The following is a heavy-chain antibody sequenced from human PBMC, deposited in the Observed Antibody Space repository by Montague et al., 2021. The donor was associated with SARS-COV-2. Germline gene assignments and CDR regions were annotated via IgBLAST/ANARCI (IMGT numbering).Heavy chain of an antibody. V-gene: IGHV4-39*07. CDR1: GGSISSSSYY. CDR2: IYYSGST. Sequence: SETLSLTCTVSGGSISSSSYYWGWIRQPPGKGLEWLGYIYYSGSTYYXPSVESRVTISVDTSKNQFSLKLSSVTAADTAVYYCAGEIVVVTETYHYGMDVWGQGTTVTVSS. D-gene: IGHD3-22*01. J-gene: IGHJ6*02. CDR3: AGEIVVVTETYHYGMDV.